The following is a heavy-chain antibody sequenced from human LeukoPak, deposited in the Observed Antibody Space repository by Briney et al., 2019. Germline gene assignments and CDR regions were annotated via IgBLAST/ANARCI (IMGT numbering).Heavy chain of an antibody. J-gene: IGHJ3*02. D-gene: IGHD6-19*01. CDR1: GFTFSSYG. Sequence: GRSLRLSWAASGFTFSSYGMHWVRQAPGKGLEWVAVIWYDGSNKYYADSVKGRFTISRDNSKNTLYLQMNSLRAEDTAVYYCARAGIAVAGTPHAFDIWGQGTMVTVSS. CDR3: ARAGIAVAGTPHAFDI. V-gene: IGHV3-33*01. CDR2: IWYDGSNK.